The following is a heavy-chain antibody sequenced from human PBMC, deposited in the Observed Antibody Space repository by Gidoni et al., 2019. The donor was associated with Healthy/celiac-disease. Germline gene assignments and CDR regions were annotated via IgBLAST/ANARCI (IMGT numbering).Heavy chain of an antibody. D-gene: IGHD3-10*01. CDR2: ISWNSGSI. Sequence: EVQLVESGGGLVQPGRSLRLSCAASGFTFDDYAMHWVRQAPGEGLGWVSGISWNSGSIGYADSVKGRFTISRDNAKNSLYLQMNSLRAEDTALYYCAKDVYGSGRNYFDYWGQGTLVTVSS. J-gene: IGHJ4*02. CDR1: GFTFDDYA. V-gene: IGHV3-9*01. CDR3: AKDVYGSGRNYFDY.